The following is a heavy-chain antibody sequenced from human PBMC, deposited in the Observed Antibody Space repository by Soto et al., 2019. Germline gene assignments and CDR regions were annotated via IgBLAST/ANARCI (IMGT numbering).Heavy chain of an antibody. CDR2: ISGSGGNT. J-gene: IGHJ4*02. Sequence: GGSLRLSCAASGFTFSSYAMSWVRQAPGKGLEWVSAISGSGGNTFYADSVKGRFTISRDNSKNTLYLQMNSLRAEDTAVYYCAASKPRGRIALAGTLDYWGQGTLVTVS. D-gene: IGHD6-19*01. CDR1: GFTFSSYA. CDR3: AASKPRGRIALAGTLDY. V-gene: IGHV3-23*01.